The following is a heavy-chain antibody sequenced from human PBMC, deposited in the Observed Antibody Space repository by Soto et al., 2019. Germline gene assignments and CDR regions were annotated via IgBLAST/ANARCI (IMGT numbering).Heavy chain of an antibody. CDR1: GGSITNNY. CDR2: SYYSRST. Sequence: PSETLSLTCTVSGGSITNNYWSWIRQSPGKGLEWIGCSYYSRSTSYNPSLRSRVTISIDTSKTQFSLRLRSVTAADTAVYYCARRQNWNNLFDTWGQGTLVTVSS. D-gene: IGHD1-1*01. J-gene: IGHJ5*02. CDR3: ARRQNWNNLFDT. V-gene: IGHV4-59*08.